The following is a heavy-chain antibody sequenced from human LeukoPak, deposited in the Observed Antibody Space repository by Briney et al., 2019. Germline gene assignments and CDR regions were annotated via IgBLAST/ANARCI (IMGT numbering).Heavy chain of an antibody. J-gene: IGHJ4*02. CDR3: AKEDIVVVPAAIVFDY. Sequence: SVKVSCKASGGTFSSYAISWVRQAPGQGLEWMGGIIPIFGTANYAQKFQGRVTITADESTSTAYMELSSLRAEDTAVYYCAKEDIVVVPAAIVFDYWGQGTLVTVSS. V-gene: IGHV1-69*13. CDR2: IIPIFGTA. CDR1: GGTFSSYA. D-gene: IGHD2-2*01.